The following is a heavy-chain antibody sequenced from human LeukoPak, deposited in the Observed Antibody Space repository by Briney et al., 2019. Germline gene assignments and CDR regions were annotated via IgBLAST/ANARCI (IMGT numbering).Heavy chain of an antibody. Sequence: GGSLRLSCVASGFTFFNYAMTWVRQAPGKGLEWVSGISGSGDSTYYADSVKGRFTVSRDKSKNTLYLQMNSLRAEDTAVYYCAKTLDYDILSGYYKTFDYWGQGTLVTVSS. CDR1: GFTFFNYA. J-gene: IGHJ4*02. CDR3: AKTLDYDILSGYYKTFDY. CDR2: ISGSGDST. D-gene: IGHD3-9*01. V-gene: IGHV3-23*01.